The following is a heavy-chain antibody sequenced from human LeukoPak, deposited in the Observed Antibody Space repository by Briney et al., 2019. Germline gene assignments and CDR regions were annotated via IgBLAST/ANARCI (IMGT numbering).Heavy chain of an antibody. J-gene: IGHJ5*02. D-gene: IGHD4-23*01. V-gene: IGHV1-8*01. Sequence: GASVKVSCKASGYTFTTYDINWVRHATGQGLEWRGWMNPNSGNTGYAQKFQGRVTMTRNTSISTAYMELSSLRSEDTAVYYCARGPNKSDGGNSGSAWFDPWGQGTLVTVSS. CDR3: ARGPNKSDGGNSGSAWFDP. CDR2: MNPNSGNT. CDR1: GYTFTTYD.